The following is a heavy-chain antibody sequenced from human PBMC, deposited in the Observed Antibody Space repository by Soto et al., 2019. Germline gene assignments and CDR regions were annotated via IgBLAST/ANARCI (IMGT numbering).Heavy chain of an antibody. CDR2: IIPIFGTA. CDR3: ARADYDSSGYYSPLGAFDI. CDR1: GGTFSSYA. D-gene: IGHD3-22*01. V-gene: IGHV1-69*13. Sequence: SVEVSCKASGGTFSSYAISWVRQAPGQGLEWMGGIIPIFGTANYAQKFQGRVTITADESTSTAYMELSSLRSEDTAVYYCARADYDSSGYYSPLGAFDIWGQGTMVTVSS. J-gene: IGHJ3*02.